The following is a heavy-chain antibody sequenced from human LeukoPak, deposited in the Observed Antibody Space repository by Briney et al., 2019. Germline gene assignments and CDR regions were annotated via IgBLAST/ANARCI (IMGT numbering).Heavy chain of an antibody. CDR1: GYTFTDYY. CDR2: INPSSGGT. CDR3: ARVNIGSYKGLGDFDY. Sequence: ASVKVSCKASGYTFTDYYIHWVRQAPGQGLEWMGWINPSSGGTNYARKFQDRVTMTRDTSISPAYMELSRLTSDDTAVYYCARVNIGSYKGLGDFDYWGQGTLVTVSS. V-gene: IGHV1-2*02. D-gene: IGHD1-26*01. J-gene: IGHJ4*02.